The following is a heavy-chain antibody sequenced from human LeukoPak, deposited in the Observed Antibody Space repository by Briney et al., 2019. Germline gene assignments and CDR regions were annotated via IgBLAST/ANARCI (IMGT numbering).Heavy chain of an antibody. CDR2: IWYDGSNK. V-gene: IGHV3-33*01. J-gene: IGHJ4*02. CDR1: GFTFSSCG. CDR3: ARERQGIAEAGYFDY. D-gene: IGHD6-19*01. Sequence: PGRSLRLSCAASGFTFSSCGMHWVRQAPGKGLEWVAVIWYDGSNKYYADSVKGRFTISRDNSKNTLYLQMNSLRAEDTAVYYCARERQGIAEAGYFDYWGQGTLVTVSP.